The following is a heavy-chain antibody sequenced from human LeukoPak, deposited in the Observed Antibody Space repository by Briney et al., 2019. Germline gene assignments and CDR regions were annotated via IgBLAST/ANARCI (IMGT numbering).Heavy chain of an antibody. J-gene: IGHJ4*02. CDR3: ARDRGYFDN. CDR2: ITSSSNYI. V-gene: IGHV3-21*01. CDR1: GFTFSIYS. Sequence: GGSLRPSCAASGFTFSIYSMNWVRQAPGKGLEWLSSITSSSNYIYYADSVKGRFTISRDNVQNSLYLQMNSLRAEDTAMYYCARDRGYFDNWGQGTLVTVSS.